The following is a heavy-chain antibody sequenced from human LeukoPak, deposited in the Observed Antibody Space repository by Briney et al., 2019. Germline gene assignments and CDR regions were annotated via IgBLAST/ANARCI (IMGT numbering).Heavy chain of an antibody. J-gene: IGHJ6*02. CDR3: ARHRGVAAAQTFYGMDV. D-gene: IGHD6-13*01. CDR1: GDSISSSTYF. Sequence: PSETLSLTCTVSGDSISSSTYFWGWIRQPPGKGLEWIGTLYYSGFTYYNPPLKSRVTISVDTSTNQFSLRLSSVTAADTAVYYCARHRGVAAAQTFYGMDVWGQGTTVTVSS. CDR2: LYYSGFT. V-gene: IGHV4-39*01.